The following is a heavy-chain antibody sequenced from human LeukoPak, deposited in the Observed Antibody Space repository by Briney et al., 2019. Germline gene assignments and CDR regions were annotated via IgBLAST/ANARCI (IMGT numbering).Heavy chain of an antibody. CDR2: IYSGGST. D-gene: IGHD5-24*01. CDR3: ARGPGRWLQLRYFDF. J-gene: IGHJ4*02. V-gene: IGHV3-53*01. CDR1: GFTVSSNY. Sequence: PGGSLRLSCAASGFTVSSNYMSWVRQAPGKGLEWVSVIYSGGSTYYADSVKGRFTISRDNSKNTLYLQMNSLRAEDTAVYYCARGPGRWLQLRYFDFWGQGTLVIVSS.